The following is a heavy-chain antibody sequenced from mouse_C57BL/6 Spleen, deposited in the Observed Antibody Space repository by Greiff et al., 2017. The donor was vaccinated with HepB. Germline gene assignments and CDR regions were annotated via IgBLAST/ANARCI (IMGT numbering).Heavy chain of an antibody. CDR3: ARSIYDGYYNY. CDR2: IHPNSGST. CDR1: GYTFTSYW. V-gene: IGHV1-64*01. Sequence: VQLQQSGAELVKPGASVKLSCKASGYTFTSYWMHWVKQRPGQGLEWIGMIHPNSGSTNYNEKFKSKATLTVDKSSSTAYMQLSSLTSEDSAVYYCARSIYDGYYNYWGQGTTLTVSS. D-gene: IGHD2-3*01. J-gene: IGHJ2*01.